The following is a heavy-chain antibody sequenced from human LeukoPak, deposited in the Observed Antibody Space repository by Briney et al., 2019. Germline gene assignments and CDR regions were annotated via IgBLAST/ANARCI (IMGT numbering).Heavy chain of an antibody. V-gene: IGHV3-23*01. J-gene: IGHJ4*02. Sequence: QPGGSLRLSCAASGFTLSSYAMSWVRQAPGKGLEWVSAISASGGSTYYADSVKGRFTISRDNSKNTLFLQMNSLRVEDTAVYYCAKETKTRGGPIDYWSQGTLVTVSS. CDR3: AKETKTRGGPIDY. D-gene: IGHD2-2*01. CDR2: ISASGGST. CDR1: GFTLSSYA.